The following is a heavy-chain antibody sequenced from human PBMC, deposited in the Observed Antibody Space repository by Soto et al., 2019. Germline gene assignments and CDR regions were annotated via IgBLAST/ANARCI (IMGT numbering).Heavy chain of an antibody. D-gene: IGHD4-17*01. Sequence: PSETLSLTCTVSGGSISSGDYYWSWIRQPPGKGLEWIGYIYYSGSTYYNPSLKSRVTISVDTSKNQFSLKLSSVTAADTAVYYGASEPTTVTTFDYWGQGTVVPV. V-gene: IGHV4-30-4*01. J-gene: IGHJ4*02. CDR2: IYYSGST. CDR3: ASEPTTVTTFDY. CDR1: GGSISSGDYY.